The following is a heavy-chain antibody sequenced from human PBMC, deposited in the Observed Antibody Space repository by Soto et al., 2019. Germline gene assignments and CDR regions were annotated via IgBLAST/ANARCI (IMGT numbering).Heavy chain of an antibody. CDR3: ARGLGYCSSTSCYGSSRNYYYGMDV. Sequence: SETLSLTCAVYGGSFSGYYWSWIRQPPGKGLEWIGEINHSGSTNYNPSLKSRVTISVDTSKNQFSLKLSSVTAADTAVYYCARGLGYCSSTSCYGSSRNYYYGMDVWGQGATVTVSS. V-gene: IGHV4-34*01. CDR2: INHSGST. J-gene: IGHJ6*02. CDR1: GGSFSGYY. D-gene: IGHD2-2*01.